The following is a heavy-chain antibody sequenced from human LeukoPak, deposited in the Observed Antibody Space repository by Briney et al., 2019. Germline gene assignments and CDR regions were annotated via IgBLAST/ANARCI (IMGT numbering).Heavy chain of an antibody. CDR3: ARDLSGSYRGYYFDY. CDR2: ISYDGSNK. V-gene: IGHV3-30-3*01. Sequence: SGGSVRLSCAASGFTFSSYAMHWVRQAPGKGLEWVAVISYDGSNKYYADSVKGRFTISRDNSKNTLYLQMNSLRAEDTAVYYCARDLSGSYRGYYFDYWGQGTLVTVSS. J-gene: IGHJ4*02. CDR1: GFTFSSYA. D-gene: IGHD1-26*01.